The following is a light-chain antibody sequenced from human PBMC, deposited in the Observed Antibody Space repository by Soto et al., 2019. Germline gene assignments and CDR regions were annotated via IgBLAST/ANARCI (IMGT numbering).Light chain of an antibody. V-gene: IGKV3-20*01. CDR2: GAS. CDR1: QSVTDNY. CDR3: QQYSRAPLT. Sequence: EIVLTQSPATLSLSPGERATLSCRASQSVTDNYLAWYQQKPGQAPGLVISGASSRTSGIPDRFSASGSGTEFTLTISRLKAEDFAVYYCQQYSRAPLTLGQGTKVDIK. J-gene: IGKJ1*01.